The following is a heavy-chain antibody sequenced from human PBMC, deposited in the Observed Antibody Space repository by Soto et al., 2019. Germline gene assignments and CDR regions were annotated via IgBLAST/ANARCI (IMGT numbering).Heavy chain of an antibody. D-gene: IGHD5-18*01. J-gene: IGHJ4*02. Sequence: QVQLVESGGGVVQPGRSLRLSCAASGFTFSSYGMHWVRQAPGKGLEWVAVIWDDGSNKYYADSVKGRFTISRDNSKNTLYLQMNSLRAEDTAVYYCAREGGIQLWLPDYWGQGTLVTVSS. CDR3: AREGGIQLWLPDY. CDR1: GFTFSSYG. CDR2: IWDDGSNK. V-gene: IGHV3-33*01.